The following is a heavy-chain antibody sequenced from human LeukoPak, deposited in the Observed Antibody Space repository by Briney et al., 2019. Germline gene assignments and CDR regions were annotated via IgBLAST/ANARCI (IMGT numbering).Heavy chain of an antibody. V-gene: IGHV1-69*04. Sequence: SVKVSLKSSGGTFSSYAISWVRQAPGQGLEWMGRIIPILGIANYAQKFQGRVTITADKSTSTAYMELSSLRSEDTAVYYCASQVVVVARGRDYFDYWGEGTRVTVSS. CDR1: GGTFSSYA. J-gene: IGHJ4*02. D-gene: IGHD2-15*01. CDR3: ASQVVVVARGRDYFDY. CDR2: IIPILGIA.